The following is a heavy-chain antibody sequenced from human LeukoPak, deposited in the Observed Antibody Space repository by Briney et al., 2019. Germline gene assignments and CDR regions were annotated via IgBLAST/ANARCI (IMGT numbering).Heavy chain of an antibody. CDR2: INPNSGGT. J-gene: IGHJ4*02. CDR1: GYTFTYYY. D-gene: IGHD2-21*02. CDR3: AREAYCGGDCRSPFFDY. Sequence: GPSVKVSCKASGYTFTYYYLHWVRQAPGQGLEWMGWINPNSGGTKNAQKFQGRVNMTRDTSISTAYMELSRLRSDDTAVYYCAREAYCGGDCRSPFFDYWGQGTLVTVSS. V-gene: IGHV1-2*02.